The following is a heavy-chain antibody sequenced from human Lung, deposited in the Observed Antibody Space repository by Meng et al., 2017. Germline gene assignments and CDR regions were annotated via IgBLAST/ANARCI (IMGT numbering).Heavy chain of an antibody. CDR3: AKGSTGWSLGTGAGYFDS. CDR1: GGTFNNYV. V-gene: IGHV1-69*13. CDR2: IIPLFGTT. Sequence: SVKVSCKASGGTFNNYVISWVRQAPGQGLEWMGTIIPLFGTTNFAQKFQGRVTITADEPTKTAYMELSSLRSEDSAVYYCAKGSTGWSLGTGAGYFDSWGQGTVVTVSS. J-gene: IGHJ4*02. D-gene: IGHD6-19*01.